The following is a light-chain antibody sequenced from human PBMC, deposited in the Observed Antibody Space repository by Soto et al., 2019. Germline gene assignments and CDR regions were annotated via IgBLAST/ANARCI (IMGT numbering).Light chain of an antibody. V-gene: IGLV2-23*01. CDR3: CLYIGATTDV. CDR1: SGFVGCISH. CDR2: EGH. Sequence: QSALAQPASVSGSPGQSITISCTGTSGFVGCISHVSWYQQHPGKAPKVMLSEGHRRPSGVPDRCSGSTAVASASLTISGLQADEAADYYCCLYIGATTDVFGTGTKVTVL. J-gene: IGLJ1*01.